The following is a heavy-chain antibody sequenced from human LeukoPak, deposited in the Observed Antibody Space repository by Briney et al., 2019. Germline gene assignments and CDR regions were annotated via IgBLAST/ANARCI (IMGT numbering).Heavy chain of an antibody. Sequence: GASVKVSCKASGYTFTGYYMHWVRQAPGQGLEGMGWINPNSGGTNYAQKFQGRVTMTRDTSISTAYMELSRLRSDDTAVYYCATSRLDSDAFDIWGQGTMVTVSS. CDR1: GYTFTGYY. V-gene: IGHV1-2*02. CDR2: INPNSGGT. J-gene: IGHJ3*02. D-gene: IGHD1-1*01. CDR3: ATSRLDSDAFDI.